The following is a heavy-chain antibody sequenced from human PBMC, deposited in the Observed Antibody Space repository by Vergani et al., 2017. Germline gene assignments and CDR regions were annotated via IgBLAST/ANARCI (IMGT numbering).Heavy chain of an antibody. D-gene: IGHD3-10*01. V-gene: IGHV3-33*01. CDR2: IWYDGSNK. Sequence: QVQLVESGGGVVQPGRSLRLSCAASGFTFSTYGMHWVRQAPGKGLDWVAVIWYDGSNKYYADSVKGRFTISRDNSKNTLYMQMNSLRAEDTAVYYCARGRGLTNGPFDYWGQGSLVTVSS. CDR1: GFTFSTYG. J-gene: IGHJ4*02. CDR3: ARGRGLTNGPFDY.